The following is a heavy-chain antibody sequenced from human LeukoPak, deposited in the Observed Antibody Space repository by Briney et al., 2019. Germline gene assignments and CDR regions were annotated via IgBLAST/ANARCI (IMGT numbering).Heavy chain of an antibody. D-gene: IGHD3-10*01. CDR3: ATDTYYYGSGSSAAVRYYYGTDV. J-gene: IGHJ6*04. CDR1: GFTFSSYE. V-gene: IGHV3-48*03. Sequence: PGGSLRLSCAASGFTFSSYEMNWVRQAPGKGLEWVSYISSSGSTIYYADSVKGRFTISRDNAKNSLYLQMNSLRAEDTAVYYCATDTYYYGSGSSAAVRYYYGTDVWGKGTTVTVSS. CDR2: ISSSGSTI.